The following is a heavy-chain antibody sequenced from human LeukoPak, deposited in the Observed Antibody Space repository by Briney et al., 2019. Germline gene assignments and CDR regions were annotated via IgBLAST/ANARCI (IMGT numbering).Heavy chain of an antibody. Sequence: SETLSLTCTVSGGSISSYYWSWIRQPPGKGLEWIGYIYYSGSTNYNPSLKSRVTISVDTSKNQFSLKLSSVTAADTAVYYCARGRFLEWLPSFDYMDVWGKGTTVTVSS. CDR1: GGSISSYY. V-gene: IGHV4-59*01. CDR3: ARGRFLEWLPSFDYMDV. D-gene: IGHD3-3*01. J-gene: IGHJ6*03. CDR2: IYYSGST.